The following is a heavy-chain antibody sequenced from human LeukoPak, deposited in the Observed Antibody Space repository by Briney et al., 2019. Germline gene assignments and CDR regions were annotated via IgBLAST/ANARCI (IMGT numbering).Heavy chain of an antibody. D-gene: IGHD1-26*01. V-gene: IGHV1-8*01. Sequence: ASVKVSCKASGYTFTSYDINRVRQATGQGLEWMGWMNPNSGNTGYAQKFQGRVTMTRNTSISTAYMELSSLRSEDTAAYYCARGFSGSYWVDYWGQGTLVTVSS. CDR3: ARGFSGSYWVDY. CDR1: GYTFTSYD. J-gene: IGHJ4*02. CDR2: MNPNSGNT.